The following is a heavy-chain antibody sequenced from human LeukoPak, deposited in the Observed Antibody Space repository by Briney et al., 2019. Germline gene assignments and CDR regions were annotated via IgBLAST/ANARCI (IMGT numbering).Heavy chain of an antibody. J-gene: IGHJ4*02. CDR2: ISGSGDST. CDR1: GFTFSSYA. D-gene: IGHD6-13*01. V-gene: IGHV3-23*01. CDR3: AKTRPLDSSSWSHGDY. Sequence: GGSLRLSCAASGFTFSSYAVSWVRQAPGKGLEWVSAISGSGDSTYYGDSVKGRFTISRDNSKNTLYLQMNSLRAEDTAVYYCAKTRPLDSSSWSHGDYWGQGALVTVSS.